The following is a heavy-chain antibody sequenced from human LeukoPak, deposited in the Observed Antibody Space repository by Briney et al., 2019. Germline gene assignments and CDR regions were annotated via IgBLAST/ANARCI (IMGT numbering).Heavy chain of an antibody. CDR1: GFTFSSYA. CDR3: AKDWGPGYYDSSGYYYVGRYYFDY. V-gene: IGHV3-23*01. D-gene: IGHD3-22*01. J-gene: IGHJ4*02. CDR2: ISASGGSA. Sequence: GGSLRLSCAASGFTFSSYAMHWVRQAPGKGLEWVSDISASGGSAYYADSVQGRFTISRDNSKNTLFLQMNGLRAEDTAVYYCAKDWGPGYYDSSGYYYVGRYYFDYWGQGTLVTVSS.